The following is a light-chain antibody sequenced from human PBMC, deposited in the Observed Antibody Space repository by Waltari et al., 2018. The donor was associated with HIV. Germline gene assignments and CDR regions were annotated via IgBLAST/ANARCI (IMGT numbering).Light chain of an antibody. V-gene: IGKV2-28*01. Sequence: EIVMTQSPLSLPVTPGEPASISCRSTQSLLHTNGHHYLDWYFQTPGHSPQVLIYITSNRASGVPDRFSGTGSGSDFARKISRVEAEDVEIYYCMQALQTPRTFGQGTKVEIK. CDR3: MQALQTPRT. CDR2: ITS. CDR1: QSLLHTNGHHY. J-gene: IGKJ1*01.